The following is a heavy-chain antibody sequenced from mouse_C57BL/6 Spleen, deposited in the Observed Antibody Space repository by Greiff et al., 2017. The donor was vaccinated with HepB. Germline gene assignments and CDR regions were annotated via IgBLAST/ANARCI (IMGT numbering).Heavy chain of an antibody. Sequence: EVQRVESGGGLVKPGGSLKLSCAASGFTFSSYAMSWVRQTPEKRLEWVATISDGGSYTYYPDNVKGRFTISRDNAKNNLYLQMSHLKSEDTAMYYCARDPPDYYGSSYAMDYWGQGTSVTVSS. D-gene: IGHD1-1*01. CDR1: GFTFSSYA. J-gene: IGHJ4*01. CDR3: ARDPPDYYGSSYAMDY. CDR2: ISDGGSYT. V-gene: IGHV5-4*01.